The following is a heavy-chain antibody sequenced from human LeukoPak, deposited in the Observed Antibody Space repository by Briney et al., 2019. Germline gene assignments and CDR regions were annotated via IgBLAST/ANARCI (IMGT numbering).Heavy chain of an antibody. V-gene: IGHV3-66*01. Sequence: GGSLRLSCAASGFTVSSNYMSWVRQAPGKGLEWVSVIYSGGSTYYADSVKGRFTISRDNSKNTLYLQMNSLRAEDTAVYYCARSSIAAEIDYWGQGTLVTVSP. CDR2: IYSGGST. CDR3: ARSSIAAEIDY. D-gene: IGHD6-13*01. J-gene: IGHJ4*02. CDR1: GFTVSSNY.